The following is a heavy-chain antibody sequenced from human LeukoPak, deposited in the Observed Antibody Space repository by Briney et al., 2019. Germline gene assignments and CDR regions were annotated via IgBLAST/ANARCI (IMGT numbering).Heavy chain of an antibody. CDR2: IYYSGST. V-gene: IGHV4-31*03. CDR3: ARDHDSSGLTN. CDR1: GGSISSGGYY. Sequence: PSETLSLTCTVSGGSISSGGYYWSWIRQHPGKGLEWIGYIYYSGSTYYNPSLKSRVTISVDTSKNQFSLKLSSVTAADTAVYYCARDHDSSGLTNWGQGTLVTVSS. J-gene: IGHJ4*02. D-gene: IGHD3-22*01.